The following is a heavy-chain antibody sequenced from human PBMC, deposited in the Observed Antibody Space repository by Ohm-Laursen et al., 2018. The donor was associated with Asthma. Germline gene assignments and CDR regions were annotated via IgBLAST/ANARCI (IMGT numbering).Heavy chain of an antibody. J-gene: IGHJ5*02. Sequence: SDTLSLTCAVSGGSISSGGYYWSWIRQPPGKGLEWIGYVFDSGSTHYNPSLKSRVTMSLDMSKNQFSLKLSSVTAADTAVYYCARVRFYETGAYFETFDPWGQGTLVTVSS. D-gene: IGHD3-22*01. V-gene: IGHV4-61*08. CDR2: VFDSGST. CDR3: ARVRFYETGAYFETFDP. CDR1: GGSISSGGYY.